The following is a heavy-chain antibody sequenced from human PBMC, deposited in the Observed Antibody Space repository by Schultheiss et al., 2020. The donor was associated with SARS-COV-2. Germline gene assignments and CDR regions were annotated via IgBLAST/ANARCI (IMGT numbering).Heavy chain of an antibody. CDR3: ARDKGGGYHAYYFDY. D-gene: IGHD5-12*01. Sequence: GESLKISCAVSTITFSKYWMHWVRQAPGKGLEWVAVISYDGSNKYYADSVKGRFTISRDNSKNTLYLQMNSLRAEDTAVYYCARDKGGGYHAYYFDYWGQGTLVTVSS. CDR1: TITFSKYW. J-gene: IGHJ4*02. V-gene: IGHV3-30*01. CDR2: ISYDGSNK.